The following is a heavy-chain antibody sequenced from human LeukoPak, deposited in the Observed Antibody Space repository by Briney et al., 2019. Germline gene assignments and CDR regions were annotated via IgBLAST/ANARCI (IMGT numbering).Heavy chain of an antibody. CDR3: ARDFTGDGYNSFDY. CDR2: IIPIFGTA. J-gene: IGHJ4*02. V-gene: IGHV1-69*05. D-gene: IGHD5-24*01. CDR1: GATFSSYA. Sequence: ASVKVSCKASGATFSSYAISWVRQAPGQGLEWMGGIIPIFGTANYAQKFQGRVTITTDESTSTAYMELSSLRSEDTAVYYCARDFTGDGYNSFDYWGQGTLVTVSS.